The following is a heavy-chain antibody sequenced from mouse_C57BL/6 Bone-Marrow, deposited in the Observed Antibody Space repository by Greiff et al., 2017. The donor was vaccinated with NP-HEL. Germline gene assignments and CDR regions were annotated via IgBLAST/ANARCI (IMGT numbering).Heavy chain of an antibody. V-gene: IGHV5-6*02. CDR2: ISSGGSYT. CDR3: ASLFAY. CDR1: GFTFSSYG. J-gene: IGHJ3*01. Sequence: EVMLVESGGDLVKPGGSLKLSCAASGFTFSSYGMSWVRQTPDKRLEWVATISSGGSYTYYPDSVKGRFTISRDNAKNTLYLQRSSLKSEDTAMYYCASLFAYWGQGTLVTVSA.